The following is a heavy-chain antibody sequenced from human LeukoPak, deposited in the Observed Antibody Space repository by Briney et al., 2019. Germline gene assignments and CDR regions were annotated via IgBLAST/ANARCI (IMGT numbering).Heavy chain of an antibody. V-gene: IGHV4-30-2*01. CDR3: ARGDSTVFYAFDI. CDR2: IYHSGST. CDR1: GGSISSGGYS. Sequence: SQTLSLTCAVSGGSISSGGYSWSWIRQPAGKGLEWIGYIYHSGSTYYNPSLKSRVTISVDRSKNQFSLKLSSVTAADTAVYYCARGDSTVFYAFDIWGQGTMVTVSS. D-gene: IGHD2/OR15-2a*01. J-gene: IGHJ3*02.